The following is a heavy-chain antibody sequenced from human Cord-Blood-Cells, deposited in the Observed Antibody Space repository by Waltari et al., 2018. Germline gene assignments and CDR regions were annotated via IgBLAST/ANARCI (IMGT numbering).Heavy chain of an antibody. Sequence: VQLVASGGGVVKPGGSLRLCCAASGLTFSNAWLRWFRQAPGKGLEWVGRIKSKTDGGTTDYAAPVKGRFTISRDDSTNTLYLQMNSLKTEDTAVYYCTTDPIPESIAARPYWGQGTLVTVSS. CDR3: TTDPIPESIAARPY. V-gene: IGHV3-15*01. CDR2: IKSKTDGGTT. CDR1: GLTFSNAW. D-gene: IGHD6-6*01. J-gene: IGHJ4*02.